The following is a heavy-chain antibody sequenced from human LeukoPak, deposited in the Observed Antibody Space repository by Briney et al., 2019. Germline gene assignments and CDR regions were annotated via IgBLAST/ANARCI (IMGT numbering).Heavy chain of an antibody. CDR3: ASRGYSGYADMDV. J-gene: IGHJ6*03. V-gene: IGHV4-38-2*02. CDR2: IYHSGST. CDR1: GYSISSGYY. D-gene: IGHD5-12*01. Sequence: SETLSLTCTVSGYSISSGYYWGWNRQPPGKGLEWIGSIYHSGSTYYNPSLKSRVTISVDTSKNQFSLKLSSVTAADTAVYYCASRGYSGYADMDVWGKGTTVTVSS.